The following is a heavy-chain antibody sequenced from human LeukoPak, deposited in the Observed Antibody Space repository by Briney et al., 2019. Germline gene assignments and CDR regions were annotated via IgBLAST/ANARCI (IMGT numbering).Heavy chain of an antibody. V-gene: IGHV3-23*01. CDR2: ISGSGGST. D-gene: IGHD3-16*01. CDR3: AKGVYDYVWGSFYDY. J-gene: IGHJ4*02. CDR1: GFTFSSYA. Sequence: GGSLRLSCAASGFTFSSYAMSWVRQAPGKGLEWVSAISGSGGSTYYADSVKGRFTISGDNSKNTLYLQMNSLRAEDTAVYYCAKGVYDYVWGSFYDYWGQGTLVTVSS.